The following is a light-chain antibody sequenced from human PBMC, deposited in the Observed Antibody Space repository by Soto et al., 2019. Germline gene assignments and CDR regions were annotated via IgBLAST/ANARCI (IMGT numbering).Light chain of an antibody. J-gene: IGLJ3*02. CDR3: CSYAGSSTWV. CDR1: SSDVGSYNL. Sequence: HSALTQPASVSGSPGQSITISCTGTSSDVGSYNLVSWYQQHPGKAPKLMIYEGSKRPSGVSKRFSGSKSGNTASLTISGLQAEDEADYYCCSYAGSSTWVFGGGTKVTVL. CDR2: EGS. V-gene: IGLV2-23*01.